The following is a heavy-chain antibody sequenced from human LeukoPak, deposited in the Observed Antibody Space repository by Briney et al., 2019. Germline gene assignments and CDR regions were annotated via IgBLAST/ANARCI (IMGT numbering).Heavy chain of an antibody. CDR3: ARWAYRYDRSGDNWFDP. D-gene: IGHD3-22*01. CDR2: ISSSNIYT. J-gene: IGHJ5*02. V-gene: IGHV3-11*06. CDR1: GFTFSDYY. Sequence: SGGSLRLSCAASGFTFSDYYMSWIRQAPGKGLEWVSYISSSNIYTNYADSVKGRFTIARDNAKNSLYLQMNSLRAEDTAVYYCARWAYRYDRSGDNWFDPWGQGTLVTVSS.